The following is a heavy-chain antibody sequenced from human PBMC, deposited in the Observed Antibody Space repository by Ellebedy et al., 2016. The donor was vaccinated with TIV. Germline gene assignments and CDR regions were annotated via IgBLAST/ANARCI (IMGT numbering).Heavy chain of an antibody. CDR3: ARGRVAEDY. CDR2: INPNSGGT. J-gene: IGHJ4*02. CDR1: GYSFTSYY. D-gene: IGHD6-19*01. V-gene: IGHV1-2*02. Sequence: GESLKISCKGSGYSFTSYYMHWVRQAPGQGLEWMGWINPNSGGTNYAQKFQGRVTMTRDTSISTAYMELSRLRSDDTAVYYCARGRVAEDYWGQGTLVTVSS.